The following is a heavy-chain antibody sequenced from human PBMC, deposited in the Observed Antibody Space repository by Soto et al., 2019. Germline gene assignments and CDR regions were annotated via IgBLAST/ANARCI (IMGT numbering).Heavy chain of an antibody. V-gene: IGHV3-23*04. D-gene: IGHD5-18*01. CDR3: AKRGYGRYNWFDP. Sequence: EVQLVESGGGLVQPGGSLRLSCAASGFTFSSYSMNWVRQAPGKGLEWVSVISGGGSTTYYADSVKGRFTISRDNSKNTLYLQMNSLRAEDTAVYYCAKRGYGRYNWFDPWGQGTLVTVSS. J-gene: IGHJ5*02. CDR1: GFTFSSYS. CDR2: ISGGGSTT.